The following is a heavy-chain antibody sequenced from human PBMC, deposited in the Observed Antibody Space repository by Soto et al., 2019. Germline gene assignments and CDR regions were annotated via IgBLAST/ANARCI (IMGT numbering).Heavy chain of an antibody. CDR3: ARVTQDYDILTGYSPSYFDY. J-gene: IGHJ4*02. D-gene: IGHD3-9*01. CDR2: IYSGGST. V-gene: IGHV3-53*01. CDR1: GFVVSRKY. Sequence: GSLRLSCAASGFVVSRKYMSWVRQTPGKGLEWVSVIYSGGSTYYADSVKGRFTISRDNSKNTLYLQMNSLRAEDTAVYYCARVTQDYDILTGYSPSYFDYWGQGTLVTVSS.